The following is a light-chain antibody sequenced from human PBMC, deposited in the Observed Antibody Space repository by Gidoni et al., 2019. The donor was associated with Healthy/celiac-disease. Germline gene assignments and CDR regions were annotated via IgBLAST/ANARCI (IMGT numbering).Light chain of an antibody. J-gene: IGKJ4*01. CDR2: GAS. Sequence: IVITQSPATLSVSPGERATLSCSASQSVSTNLAWYQQKPGQAPRLLLYGASTRATDIPARFSGSGSGTEFTLTISSLQSEDFAVYYCKQYNNWPPLTFGGGTKVEIK. V-gene: IGKV3-15*01. CDR3: KQYNNWPPLT. CDR1: QSVSTN.